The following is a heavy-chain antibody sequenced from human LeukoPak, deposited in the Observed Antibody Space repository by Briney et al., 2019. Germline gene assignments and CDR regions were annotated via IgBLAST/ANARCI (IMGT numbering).Heavy chain of an antibody. J-gene: IGHJ6*02. CDR2: IYTTGST. V-gene: IGHV4-4*07. CDR3: ARGYQDYYYGMDV. CDR1: GGSIRSYY. Sequence: SVTLSLTCTVSGGSIRSYYWSWIRQPAGRGLEWIGRIYTTGSTNYNPSLKSRVTMSIDTSKNQFSLKLSSVTAADTAVYYCARGYQDYYYGMDVWGQGTTVTVSS. D-gene: IGHD2-2*01.